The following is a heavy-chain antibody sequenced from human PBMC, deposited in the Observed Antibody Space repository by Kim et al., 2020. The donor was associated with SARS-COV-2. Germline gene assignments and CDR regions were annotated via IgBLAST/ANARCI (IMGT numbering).Heavy chain of an antibody. CDR2: ISYDGRNK. J-gene: IGHJ4*02. CDR1: GFTFSSYA. D-gene: IGHD6-13*01. CDR3: ARDQATYSSSWHPLDY. Sequence: GGSLRLSCAASGFTFSSYAMHWVRQAPGKGLEWVAVISYDGRNKYYADSVKGRFTISRDNSKNTLYLQMNSLRAEDTAVYYFARDQATYSSSWHPLDYWGQGTLVTVSS. V-gene: IGHV3-30*04.